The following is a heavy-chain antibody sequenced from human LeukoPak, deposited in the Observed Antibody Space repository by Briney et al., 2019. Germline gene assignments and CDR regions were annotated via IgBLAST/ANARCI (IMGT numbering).Heavy chain of an antibody. CDR2: IYTSGST. CDR1: GGSISSGSYY. Sequence: SGTLSLTCTVSGGSISSGSYYWSWIRQPAGKGLEWIGRIYTSGSTNYNPSLKSRVTISVDTSKNQFSLKLSSVTAADTAVYYCARSFVDSSGYYDDYWGQGTLVTVSS. D-gene: IGHD3-22*01. CDR3: ARSFVDSSGYYDDY. J-gene: IGHJ4*02. V-gene: IGHV4-61*02.